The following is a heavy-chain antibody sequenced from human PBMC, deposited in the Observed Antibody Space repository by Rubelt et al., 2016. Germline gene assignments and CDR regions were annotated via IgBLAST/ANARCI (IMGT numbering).Heavy chain of an antibody. D-gene: IGHD3-3*02. CDR3: ARGIRAILYYGMDV. CDR1: GGSFSGYY. J-gene: IGHJ6*02. V-gene: IGHV4-34*01. Sequence: QVQLQQWGAGLLKPSETLSLTCAVYGGSFSGYYWSWIRQPPGKGLEWIGEINHSGSTNYNPSLKSRVTISVDTSKNQFSLKRSSVTAADTAVYYCARGIRAILYYGMDVWGQGTTVTVSS. CDR2: INHSGST.